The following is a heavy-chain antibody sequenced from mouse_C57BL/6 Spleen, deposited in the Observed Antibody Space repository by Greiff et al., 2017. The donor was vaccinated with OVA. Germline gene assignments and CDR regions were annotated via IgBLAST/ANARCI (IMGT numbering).Heavy chain of an antibody. CDR2: IYPGDGDT. CDR1: GYAFSSYW. D-gene: IGHD2-2*01. J-gene: IGHJ4*01. Sequence: VKLMESGAELVKPGASVKISCKASGYAFSSYWMNWVKQRPGKGLEWIGQIYPGDGDTNYNGKFKGKATLTADKSSSTAYMQLSSLTSEDSAVYFCARGYGYDGRDYWGQGTSVTVSS. CDR3: ARGYGYDGRDY. V-gene: IGHV1-80*01.